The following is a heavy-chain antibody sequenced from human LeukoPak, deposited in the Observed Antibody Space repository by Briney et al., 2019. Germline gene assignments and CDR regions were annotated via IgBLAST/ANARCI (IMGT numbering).Heavy chain of an antibody. CDR3: ARESYCSGGSCHEEGAFDI. CDR1: GGSISSGGYY. V-gene: IGHV4-30-2*01. CDR2: IYHSGST. D-gene: IGHD2-15*01. Sequence: PSETLSLTCTVSGGSISSGGYYWSWIRQPPGKGLEWIGYIYHSGSTYYNPSLKSRVTISVDRSKNQFSLKLSSVTAADTAVYYCARESYCSGGSCHEEGAFDIWGQGTMDTVSS. J-gene: IGHJ3*02.